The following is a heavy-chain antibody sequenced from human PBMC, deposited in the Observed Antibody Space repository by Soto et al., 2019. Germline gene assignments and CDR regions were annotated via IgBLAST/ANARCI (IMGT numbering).Heavy chain of an antibody. J-gene: IGHJ6*03. D-gene: IGHD1-26*01. CDR3: VRVEWDQYYWYYMDV. V-gene: IGHV2-26*02. Sequence: QVTLEESGPVLLKPTETLTLTCTVSGFSLTNRALGVSWVRQTPGKALEWLAHISSDDDKSFNTSLESRLTISRDTSLSQVVLTLLTVSPGDTGTYFCVRVEWDQYYWYYMDVWGRGTTVTVSS. CDR1: GFSLTNRALG. CDR2: ISSDDDK.